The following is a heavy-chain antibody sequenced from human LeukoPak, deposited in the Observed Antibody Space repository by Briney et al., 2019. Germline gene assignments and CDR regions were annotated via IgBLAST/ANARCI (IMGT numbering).Heavy chain of an antibody. CDR1: GYTFTGYY. Sequence: ASVKVSCKASGYTFTGYYMHWVRQAPGQGLEWMGWINPNSGGTNYAQKFQGRVTMTRDTSISTAYMELSRLRPDDTAVYYCARGPYDSSGGAFDIWGQGTMVTVSS. CDR3: ARGPYDSSGGAFDI. D-gene: IGHD3-22*01. V-gene: IGHV1-2*02. CDR2: INPNSGGT. J-gene: IGHJ3*02.